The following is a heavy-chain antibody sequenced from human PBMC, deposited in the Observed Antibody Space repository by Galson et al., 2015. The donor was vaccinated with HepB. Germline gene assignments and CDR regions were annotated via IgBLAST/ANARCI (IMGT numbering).Heavy chain of an antibody. V-gene: IGHV3-30*18. CDR2: ISFDGNNK. Sequence: SLRLSCAASGFTFSNYGMNWVRQAPGKGLEWVAVISFDGNNKYYADSVKGRFTISRDNSKNTVYLQMNSLRAEDTAEYFCAKDRAHRGDYLGDMDVWGKGTTVTVSS. D-gene: IGHD4-17*01. J-gene: IGHJ6*03. CDR1: GFTFSNYG. CDR3: AKDRAHRGDYLGDMDV.